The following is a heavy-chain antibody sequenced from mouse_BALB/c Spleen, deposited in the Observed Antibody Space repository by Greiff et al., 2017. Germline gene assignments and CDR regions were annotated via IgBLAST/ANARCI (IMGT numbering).Heavy chain of an antibody. V-gene: IGHV5-12-2*01. D-gene: IGHD1-1*01. CDR3: ARHEGPYYYGSSYDWFAY. CDR2: ISNGGGST. J-gene: IGHJ3*01. CDR1: GFTFSSYT. Sequence: EVQLVESGGGLVQPGGSLKLSCAASGFTFSSYTMSWVRQTPEKRLEWVAYISNGGGSTYYPDTVKGRFTISRDNAKNTLYLQMSSLKSEDTAMYYCARHEGPYYYGSSYDWFAYWGQRTLVTVSA.